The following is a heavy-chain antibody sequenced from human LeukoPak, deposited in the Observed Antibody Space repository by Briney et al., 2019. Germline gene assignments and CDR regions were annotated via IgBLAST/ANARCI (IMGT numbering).Heavy chain of an antibody. CDR3: ARVETGTVDY. J-gene: IGHJ4*02. CDR2: IYHSGST. Sequence: SETLSLTCTVSGYSISSGYYWGWIRQPPGKGLEWIGSIYHSGSTYYNPSLKSRVTISVDTSKNQLSLKLSSVTAADTAVYYCARVETGTVDYWGQGTLVTVSS. D-gene: IGHD1-7*01. CDR1: GYSISSGYY. V-gene: IGHV4-38-2*02.